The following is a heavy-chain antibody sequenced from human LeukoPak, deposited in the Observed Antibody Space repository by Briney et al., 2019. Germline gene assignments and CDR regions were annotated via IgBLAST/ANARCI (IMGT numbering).Heavy chain of an antibody. J-gene: IGHJ4*02. CDR2: ISDSSITI. D-gene: IGHD2-15*01. CDR3: VRQRRYCSGDSCYQRTFDY. V-gene: IGHV3-48*04. CDR1: GFTFSRYS. Sequence: GGSLRLSCAASGFTFSRYSMTWVRQAPGKGLEWVSYISDSSITIYYADSVKGRFTISRDNAKNSLYMQMNSLRAEDTAVYYCVRQRRYCSGDSCYQRTFDYWGQGTLVTVSS.